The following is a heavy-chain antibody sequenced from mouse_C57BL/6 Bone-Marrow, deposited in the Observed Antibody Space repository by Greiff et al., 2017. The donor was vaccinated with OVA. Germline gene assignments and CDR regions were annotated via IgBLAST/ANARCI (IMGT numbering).Heavy chain of an antibody. CDR2: ISSGSSTI. V-gene: IGHV5-17*01. J-gene: IGHJ1*03. D-gene: IGHD1-1*01. Sequence: EVKVVESGGGLVKPGGSLKLSCAASGFTFSDYGMHWVRQAPEKGLEWVAYISSGSSTIYYADTVKGRFTISRDNAKNTLFLQMTSLRSEDTAMYYCARPETVVATGYFDVWGTGTTVTVSS. CDR3: ARPETVVATGYFDV. CDR1: GFTFSDYG.